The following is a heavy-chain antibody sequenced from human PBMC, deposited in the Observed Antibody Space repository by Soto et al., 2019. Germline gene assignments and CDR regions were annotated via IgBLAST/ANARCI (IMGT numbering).Heavy chain of an antibody. CDR3: AKAGGSSWEPQPLRLAY. CDR1: GFTFSSYA. V-gene: IGHV3-23*01. CDR2: ISGSGGST. D-gene: IGHD6-13*01. J-gene: IGHJ4*02. Sequence: PGGSLRLSCAASGFTFSSYAMSWVRQAPGKGLEWVSAISGSGGSTYYADSVKGRFTISRDNSKNTLYLQMNSLRAEDTAVYYCAKAGGSSWEPQPLRLAYWGQGTLVTVSS.